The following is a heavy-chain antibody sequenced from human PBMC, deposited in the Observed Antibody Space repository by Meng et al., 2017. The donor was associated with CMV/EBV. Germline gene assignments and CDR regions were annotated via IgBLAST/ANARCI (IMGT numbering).Heavy chain of an antibody. CDR2: INHSGST. CDR3: ARATTIVVVPAATVGWFDP. D-gene: IGHD2-2*01. CDR1: GGSFSGYY. Sequence: SQTLSLTCAVYGGSFSGYYWSWIRQPPGKGLEWIGEINHSGSTNYNPSLKSRVTISVDTSKNQFSLKLSSVTAADTAVYYCARATTIVVVPAATVGWFDPWGQGTLGT. V-gene: IGHV4-34*01. J-gene: IGHJ5*02.